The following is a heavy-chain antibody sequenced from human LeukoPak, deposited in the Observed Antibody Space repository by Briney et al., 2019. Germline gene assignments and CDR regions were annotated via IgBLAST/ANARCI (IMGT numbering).Heavy chain of an antibody. V-gene: IGHV1-18*01. CDR1: GYTFTSYG. D-gene: IGHD3-10*01. CDR2: ISAYNGNT. J-gene: IGHJ6*03. CDR3: AREFGDLWYHYYMDV. Sequence: GASVKVSCKASGYTFTSYGISWVRQAPGQGLEWMGWISAYNGNTNYAQKYQGRVTMTTDTSTSTAHMELRSLRSDDTAVHYCAREFGDLWYHYYMDVWGKGTTVTVSS.